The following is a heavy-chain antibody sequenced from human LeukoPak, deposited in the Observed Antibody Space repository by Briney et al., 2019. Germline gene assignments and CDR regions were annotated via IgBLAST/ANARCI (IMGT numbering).Heavy chain of an antibody. D-gene: IGHD2-15*01. J-gene: IGHJ4*02. CDR2: IYPGDSDT. V-gene: IGHV5-51*01. CDR3: ARLAYCSGGSCYYFDY. CDR1: GYSFTSYW. Sequence: TGESLKISCKGSGYSFTSYWIGWVRRMPGKGLEWMGIIYPGDSDTRYSPSFQGQVTISADKSISTAYLQWSSLKASDTAMYYCARLAYCSGGSCYYFDYWGQGTLVTVSS.